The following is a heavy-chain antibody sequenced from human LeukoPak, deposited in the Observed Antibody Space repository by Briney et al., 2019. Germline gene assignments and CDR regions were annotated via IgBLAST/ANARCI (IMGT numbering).Heavy chain of an antibody. Sequence: EASVKVSCKASGYTLTSSYINWVRQAPGQRLEWMGWISAYNGRTNYAQKFQGRVTMTTDSSTSTAYMDLTSLRSDDTAVYYCARGGTYYPCIDYWGQGTLVTVSS. CDR1: GYTLTSSY. D-gene: IGHD1-26*01. CDR2: ISAYNGRT. CDR3: ARGGTYYPCIDY. J-gene: IGHJ4*02. V-gene: IGHV1-18*01.